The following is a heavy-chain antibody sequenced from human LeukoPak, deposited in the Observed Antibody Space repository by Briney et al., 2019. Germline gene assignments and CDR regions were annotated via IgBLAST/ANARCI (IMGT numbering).Heavy chain of an antibody. J-gene: IGHJ3*02. CDR3: ARDYNYCSSGRCYDAFDI. V-gene: IGHV3-7*01. D-gene: IGHD2-2*01. CDR2: MRGDGSRL. Sequence: GGSLRLSCAASGFTFSSNGMNWVRQAPGKGLEWVANMRGDGSRLYYMDSVKGRFTISRDNAKNSLYLQMSDLRAEDTSVYYCARDYNYCSSGRCYDAFDIWGQGTMVTVSS. CDR1: GFTFSSNG.